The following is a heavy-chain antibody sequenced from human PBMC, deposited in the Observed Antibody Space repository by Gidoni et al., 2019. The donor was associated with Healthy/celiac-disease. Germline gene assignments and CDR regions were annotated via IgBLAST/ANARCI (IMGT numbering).Heavy chain of an antibody. V-gene: IGHV3-33*01. D-gene: IGHD6-13*01. CDR3: ARDSDLYSSSGGEFDY. J-gene: IGHJ4*02. CDR1: GFTFSRFG. Sequence: QVQLVESGGGVVQPGRSLRLSCAASGFTFSRFGMHWVRKAPGKGLEGVAVIWYDGSNDYYADSVKGRFTISRDNSKNTLFLQMNSLRAEDTAVYYCARDSDLYSSSGGEFDYWGQGTLVTVSS. CDR2: IWYDGSND.